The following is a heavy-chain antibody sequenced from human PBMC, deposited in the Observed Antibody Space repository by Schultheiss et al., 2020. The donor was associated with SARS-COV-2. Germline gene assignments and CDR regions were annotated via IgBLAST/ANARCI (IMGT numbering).Heavy chain of an antibody. CDR2: INPNSGGT. V-gene: IGHV1-2*02. Sequence: ASVKVSCKASGYTFTGYYMHWVRQAPGQGLEWMGWINPNSGGTNYAQKFQGRVTMTTDTSTSTAYMELRSLRSEDTAVYYCAREALLNYYGSGMIDYWGQGTLVTVSS. CDR1: GYTFTGYY. D-gene: IGHD3-10*01. CDR3: AREALLNYYGSGMIDY. J-gene: IGHJ4*02.